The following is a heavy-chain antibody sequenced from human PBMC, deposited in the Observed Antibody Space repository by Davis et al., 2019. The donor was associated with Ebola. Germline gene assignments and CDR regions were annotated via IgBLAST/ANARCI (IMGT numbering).Heavy chain of an antibody. Sequence: SLKISCAGSGFAFGDYAMHWVRQAPGKGLEWVSGISWNSDSIVYADSVKGRFTISRDNAKNSLYLQMNSLRGEDTAFYYCAKGRTKPLALDFWGRGTLVTVSS. J-gene: IGHJ4*02. CDR3: AKGRTKPLALDF. V-gene: IGHV3-9*01. D-gene: IGHD1-14*01. CDR2: ISWNSDSI. CDR1: GFAFGDYA.